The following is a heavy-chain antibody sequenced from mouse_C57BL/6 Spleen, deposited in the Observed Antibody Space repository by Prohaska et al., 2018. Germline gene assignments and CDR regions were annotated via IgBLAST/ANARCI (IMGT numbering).Heavy chain of an antibody. CDR2: IDPSDSET. V-gene: IGHV1-52*01. Sequence: QVQLQQPGAELVRPGSSVKLSCKASGYTFTSYWMHWVKQRPIQGLEWIGNIDPSDSETHYNQKFQAKATLAVSNSSSTAYMQLSSLTSGDSAVYYCARADYDSSHWYFDVWGTGTTVTVSS. CDR1: GYTFTSYW. J-gene: IGHJ1*03. CDR3: ARADYDSSHWYFDV. D-gene: IGHD1-1*01.